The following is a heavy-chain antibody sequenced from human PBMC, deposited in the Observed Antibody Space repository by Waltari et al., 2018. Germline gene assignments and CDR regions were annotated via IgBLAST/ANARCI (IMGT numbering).Heavy chain of an antibody. D-gene: IGHD5-18*01. V-gene: IGHV3-30-3*01. Sequence: QVQLVESGGGVVQPGRSLRLSCAASGFTFSSYAMHWVRQAPGKGLEWVAVISYDGSNKYYADSVKGRFTISRDNSKNTLYLQMNSLRAEDTAVYYCARGGRIQLWLRSDYWGQGTLVTVSS. CDR2: ISYDGSNK. CDR1: GFTFSSYA. CDR3: ARGGRIQLWLRSDY. J-gene: IGHJ4*02.